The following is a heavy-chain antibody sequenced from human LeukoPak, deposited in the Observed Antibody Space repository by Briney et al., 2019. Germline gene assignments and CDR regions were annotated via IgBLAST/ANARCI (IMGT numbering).Heavy chain of an antibody. J-gene: IGHJ6*03. CDR3: AKGTNDHRGGWLQLHYYYYYMDV. CDR1: GFTFSSYG. Sequence: GGSLRLSCAASGFTFSSYGMSWVRQAPGKGLEWVSAISGSGGSTYYADSVKGRFTISRDNSKNTLYLQMNSLRAEDTAVYYCAKGTNDHRGGWLQLHYYYYYMDVWGKGTTVTISS. V-gene: IGHV3-23*01. CDR2: ISGSGGST. D-gene: IGHD5-24*01.